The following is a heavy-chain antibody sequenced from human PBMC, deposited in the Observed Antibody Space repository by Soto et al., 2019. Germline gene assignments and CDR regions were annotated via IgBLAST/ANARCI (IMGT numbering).Heavy chain of an antibody. V-gene: IGHV3-23*01. CDR2: ISGSGSTT. CDR1: GFTFSSYG. J-gene: IGHJ5*02. D-gene: IGHD2-15*01. CDR3: ANDREAVFILFWCGGTCRPVGWFDP. Sequence: EVQLLESGGGLVQPGGSLRLSCAASGFTFSSYGMSWVRQAPGKGLEWVSAISGSGSTTYYPDSVKGRFTISRDNSKNTLYLQMNSLRAEDRAVYYCANDREAVFILFWCGGTCRPVGWFDPWGQGTLVTV.